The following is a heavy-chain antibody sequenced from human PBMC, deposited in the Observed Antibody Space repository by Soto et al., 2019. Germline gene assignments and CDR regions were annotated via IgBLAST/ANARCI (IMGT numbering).Heavy chain of an antibody. J-gene: IGHJ6*02. CDR3: ARSWGYCSSTSCSPYGMDV. V-gene: IGHV4-4*07. Sequence: QVQLQESGPGLVKPSETLSLTCTVSGGSISSYYWSWIRQPAGKGLEWIGRIYTSGSTNYNPSLKSRVTMSVDTSKNQFSLKLSSVTAADMAVYYCARSWGYCSSTSCSPYGMDVWGQGTTVTVPS. CDR1: GGSISSYY. D-gene: IGHD2-2*01. CDR2: IYTSGST.